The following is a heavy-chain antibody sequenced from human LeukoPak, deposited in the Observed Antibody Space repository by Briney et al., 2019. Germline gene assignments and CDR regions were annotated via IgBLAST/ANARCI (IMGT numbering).Heavy chain of an antibody. CDR1: GFSVSSNF. CDR3: ARDGYGYNYMDV. D-gene: IGHD5-12*01. Sequence: GGSLRLSCAASGFSVSSNFMSWVRQAPGRGLEWVSVIYSGGTTYNADSVRGRFTISRDNSKNMLYLQMNSLRAEDTAVYYCARDGYGYNYMDVWGKGTTVTVSS. CDR2: IYSGGTT. J-gene: IGHJ6*03. V-gene: IGHV3-53*01.